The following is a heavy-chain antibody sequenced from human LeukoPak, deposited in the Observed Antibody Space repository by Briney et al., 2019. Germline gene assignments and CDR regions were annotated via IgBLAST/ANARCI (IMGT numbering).Heavy chain of an antibody. CDR2: MNPNSGNT. V-gene: IGHV1-8*03. D-gene: IGHD3-3*01. J-gene: IGHJ6*03. CDR3: ARGQYYDFWSGYLTYYYYYYMDV. CDR1: GYTFTSYD. Sequence: ASVKVSCKAPGYTFTSYDINWVRQATGQGLEWMGWMNPNSGNTGYAQKFQGRVTITRNTSISTAYMELSSLRSEDTAVYYCARGQYYDFWSGYLTYYYYYYMDVWGKGTTVTVSS.